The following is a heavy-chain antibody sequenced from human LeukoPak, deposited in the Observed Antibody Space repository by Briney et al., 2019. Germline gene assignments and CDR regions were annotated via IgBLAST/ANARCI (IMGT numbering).Heavy chain of an antibody. Sequence: GGSLRLSCAASGFVFSSSGMSWVRQAPGKGLEWVSYISSRSSTIYYADSVKGRFTISRDNARNSLYLQMNSLRAEDTAVYYCARSWELDIWGQGTMVTVSS. CDR2: ISSRSSTI. CDR1: GFVFSSSG. J-gene: IGHJ3*02. D-gene: IGHD1-26*01. CDR3: ARSWELDI. V-gene: IGHV3-48*01.